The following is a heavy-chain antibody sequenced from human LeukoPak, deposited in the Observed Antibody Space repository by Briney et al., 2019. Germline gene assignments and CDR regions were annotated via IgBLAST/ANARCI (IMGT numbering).Heavy chain of an antibody. CDR2: FDPEDGET. J-gene: IGHJ4*02. D-gene: IGHD3-10*01. CDR1: GYTLTELS. CDR3: ATFPITMVRGVIITLSDY. V-gene: IGHV1-24*01. Sequence: ASVKVSCKVSGYTLTELSMHWVRQAPGRGLEWMGGFDPEDGETIYAQKFQGRVTMTEDTSTDTAYMELSSLRSEDTAVYYCATFPITMVRGVIITLSDYWGQGTLVTVSS.